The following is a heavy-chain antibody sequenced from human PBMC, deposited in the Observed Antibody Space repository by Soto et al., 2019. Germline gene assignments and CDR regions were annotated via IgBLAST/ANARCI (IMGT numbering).Heavy chain of an antibody. V-gene: IGHV3-30*18. CDR2: ISNDGSNK. Sequence: PGGSLKLCLASSGFSFSSYGIYRLPQFPGNGLECMAVISNDGSNKYYADSVKGRFTISRDNSKDTLFLQMNSLKGDDTAVYYCAKVVRADNTSSNFYYYSAMDAWGQGTTVTVSS. CDR3: AKVVRADNTSSNFYYYSAMDA. D-gene: IGHD6-6*01. J-gene: IGHJ6*02. CDR1: GFSFSSYG.